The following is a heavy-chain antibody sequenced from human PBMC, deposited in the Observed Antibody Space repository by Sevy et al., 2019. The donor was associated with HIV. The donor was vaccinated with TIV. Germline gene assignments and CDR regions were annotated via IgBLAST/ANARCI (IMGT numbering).Heavy chain of an antibody. CDR1: GVSVSSDTYY. D-gene: IGHD3-22*01. J-gene: IGHJ4*02. CDR2: VYHTGST. Sequence: SETLSLTCAVSGVSVSSDTYYWSWIRQPPGKGLEWIGYVYHTGSTNYSPSFKRRVTISVDTSKNQFSLRRFSVAAADMAVYYCAREPYFFDKSCYYWDYWGQGALVTVSS. CDR3: AREPYFFDKSCYYWDY. V-gene: IGHV4-61*01.